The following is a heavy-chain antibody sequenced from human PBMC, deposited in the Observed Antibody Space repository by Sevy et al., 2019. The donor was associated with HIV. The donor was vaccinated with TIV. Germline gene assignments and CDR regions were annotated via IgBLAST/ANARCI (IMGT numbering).Heavy chain of an antibody. CDR2: IWYDGCNK. CDR3: ERELPIGGATSIAYYFDY. D-gene: IGHD1-26*01. Sequence: GGSLRLSCAASGFTFSSYGMHWVRQAPGNGLEWVAVIWYDGCNKYYADSVKGRFTISRDNSKNTLYLQMNSLRAEDTAVYYCERELPIGGATSIAYYFDYSGQGTVVTVSS. CDR1: GFTFSSYG. V-gene: IGHV3-33*01. J-gene: IGHJ4*02.